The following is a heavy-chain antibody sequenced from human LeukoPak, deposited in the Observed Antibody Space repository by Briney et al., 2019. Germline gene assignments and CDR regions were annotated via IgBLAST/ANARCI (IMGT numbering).Heavy chain of an antibody. J-gene: IGHJ4*02. CDR1: GFTFEDHV. D-gene: IGHD2-2*01. Sequence: PGGSLRLSSAASGFTFEDHVMHWVRQAPGKGLEWVSSISWSGDRMGYADAVKGRFTISRDNAKNSLFLQMNSLRVEDTALYCAKDLGGSATTVWGQGTLVTVSS. CDR3: AKDLGGSATTV. V-gene: IGHV3-9*01. CDR2: ISWSGDRM.